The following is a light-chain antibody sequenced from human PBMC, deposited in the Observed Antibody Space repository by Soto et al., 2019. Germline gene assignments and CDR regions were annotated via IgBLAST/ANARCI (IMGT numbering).Light chain of an antibody. CDR3: QQYYLTQS. J-gene: IGKJ1*01. CDR2: WAS. V-gene: IGKV4-1*01. CDR1: RSLFFSPARNAF. Sequence: EIVLTQSPESLAVSLGERATINCKSSRSLFFSPARNAFLGWFQKKPGQPPKLLIYWASTRASGVPERFVGSGSATDFTLAITSMQAEDVGVYYCQQYYLTQSFGQGTKVEI.